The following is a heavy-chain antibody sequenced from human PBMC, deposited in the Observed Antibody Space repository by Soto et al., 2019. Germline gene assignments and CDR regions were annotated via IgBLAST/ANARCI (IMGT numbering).Heavy chain of an antibody. D-gene: IGHD3-10*01. J-gene: IGHJ6*03. V-gene: IGHV4-34*01. Sequence: SETLSLTCAVYGGSFSGYYWSWIRQSPGKGLEWIGEINHSGSTNHNPSLKSRVTISVDTSKNQFSLKLSSMTAADTAVYYCARCLTPMVRGNYYYYMDVWGKGTTVTVSS. CDR1: GGSFSGYY. CDR3: ARCLTPMVRGNYYYYMDV. CDR2: INHSGST.